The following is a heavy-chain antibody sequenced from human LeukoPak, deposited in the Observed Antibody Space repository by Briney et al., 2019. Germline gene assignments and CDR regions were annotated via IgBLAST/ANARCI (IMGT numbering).Heavy chain of an antibody. Sequence: GASVKVSCKASRYTFSNLDVNWVRQAPGQGRAWMAWMNTGSGNTGYEGKFQARLTMSSNTSITTAAMELSSLTSEDTAVYYCARSRRGYYMDVWGKGTTVIVSS. J-gene: IGHJ6*03. CDR3: ARSRRGYYMDV. CDR2: MNTGSGNT. CDR1: RYTFSNLD. V-gene: IGHV1-8*02.